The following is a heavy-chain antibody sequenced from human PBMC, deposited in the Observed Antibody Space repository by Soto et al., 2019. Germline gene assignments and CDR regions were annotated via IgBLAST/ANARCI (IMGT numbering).Heavy chain of an antibody. V-gene: IGHV1-46*03. CDR3: ARGFLEWLSPRGWFDP. D-gene: IGHD3-3*01. J-gene: IGHJ5*02. Sequence: ASVKVSCKASGYTFTSYYMHWVRHAPGQGLEWMGIINPSGGSTSYAQKFQGRVTMTRDTSTSTVYMELSSLRSEDTAVYYCARGFLEWLSPRGWFDPWGQGTLVTVSS. CDR1: GYTFTSYY. CDR2: INPSGGST.